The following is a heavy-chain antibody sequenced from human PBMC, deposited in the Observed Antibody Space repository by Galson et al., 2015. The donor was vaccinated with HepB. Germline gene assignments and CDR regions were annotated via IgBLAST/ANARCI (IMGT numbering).Heavy chain of an antibody. CDR1: GDFISSRSSSYR. V-gene: IGHV4-39*01. CDR3: ARLDSSGGDDF. CDR2: IHGGGST. Sequence: ETLSLTCAVSGDFISSRSSSYRWGWIRQPPGKGLQWIGHIHGGGSTEYTPSLKSRVTISVDTSKNQFSLKLTSVSAADTAMYYCARLDSSGGDDFWGQGTLVTVSS. D-gene: IGHD2-21*01. J-gene: IGHJ4*02.